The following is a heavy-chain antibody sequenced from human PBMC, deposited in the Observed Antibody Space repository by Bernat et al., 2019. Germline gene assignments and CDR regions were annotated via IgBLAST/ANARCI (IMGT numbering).Heavy chain of an antibody. J-gene: IGHJ2*01. CDR1: GGSISSYY. D-gene: IGHD4-23*01. Sequence: QVQLQESGPGLVKPSETLSLTCTVSGGSISSYYWSWIRQPPGKGLEWIGYIYYSGSTNYNPSRKSRVTISVDTSKNQFSLKLTSVTAADTAVYYCASVFGGNSAYWYFDLWGRGTLVTVSS. CDR2: IYYSGST. V-gene: IGHV4-59*01. CDR3: ASVFGGNSAYWYFDL.